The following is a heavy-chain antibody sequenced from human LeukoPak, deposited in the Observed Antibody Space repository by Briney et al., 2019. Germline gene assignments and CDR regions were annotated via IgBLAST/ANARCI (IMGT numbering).Heavy chain of an antibody. J-gene: IGHJ4*02. CDR3: ARGVNYFDGSAVLDVFDY. D-gene: IGHD3-22*01. CDR1: GYTFTGYY. CDR2: INPNSGAT. V-gene: IGHV1-2*02. Sequence: RASVKVSCKASGYTFTGYYMHWVRQAPGQGLEWMAWINPNSGATNYTQRSQGRVTMTMDTSISTAYMEVSNLTSDDTALYYCARGVNYFDGSAVLDVFDYWGQGTLVTVSS.